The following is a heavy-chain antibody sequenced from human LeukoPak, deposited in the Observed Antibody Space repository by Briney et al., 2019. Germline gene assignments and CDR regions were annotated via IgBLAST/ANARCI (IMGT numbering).Heavy chain of an antibody. D-gene: IGHD3-3*01. CDR3: AKAADFWSGYFDY. CDR2: ISYDGSNK. V-gene: IGHV3-30*18. J-gene: IGHJ4*02. CDR1: GFTFNSYG. Sequence: GGSLRLSCAASGFTFNSYGMHWVRQAPGKGLEWVAVISYDGSNKYYADSVKGRFTISRDNSKNTLYLQMNSLRAEDTAVYYCAKAADFWSGYFDYWGQGTLVTVSS.